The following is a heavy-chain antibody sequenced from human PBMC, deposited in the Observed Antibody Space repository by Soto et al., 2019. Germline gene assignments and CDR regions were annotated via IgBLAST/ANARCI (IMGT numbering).Heavy chain of an antibody. D-gene: IGHD1-1*01. J-gene: IGHJ6*01. CDR3: VRGRRSPTVYHGLDV. V-gene: IGHV4-59*01. CDR2: IYYNGET. CDR1: GDSISSYY. Sequence: QVQLQESGPGLVKPSETLSLICRVSGDSISSYYWSWIRQPPGRGLEWIGYIYYNGETDYNPSLKSPLTISLDTSENQVSLKLNSVPAADTAVYRCVRGRRSPTVYHGLDVWGHGTSVTVSS.